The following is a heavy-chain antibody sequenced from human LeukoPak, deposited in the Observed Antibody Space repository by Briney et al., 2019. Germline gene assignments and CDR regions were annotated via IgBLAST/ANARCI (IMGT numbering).Heavy chain of an antibody. CDR3: ARDRYGDGFAHLDY. D-gene: IGHD5-24*01. Sequence: ASVKVSCKASGYTFTSYAIHWVRQAPGQGLEWMGWITPSDGTNYPQKFQGRVAITWDTSITTAYMDLTRLTSDDTAVYYCARDRYGDGFAHLDYWGREPWSPSPQ. J-gene: IGHJ4*02. V-gene: IGHV1-2*02. CDR2: ITPSDGT. CDR1: GYTFTSYA.